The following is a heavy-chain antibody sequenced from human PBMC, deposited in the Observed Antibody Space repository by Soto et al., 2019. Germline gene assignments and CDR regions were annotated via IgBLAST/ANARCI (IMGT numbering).Heavy chain of an antibody. D-gene: IGHD2-21*02. Sequence: XGCLRLTCAASGFTFSSYTMHWVRQAPGKGLEWVAVISYDGSNKYYADSVKGRFTISRDNSKNKLYLQMNSLRAEDTAVYYCARDTAVVVTATDYWGQGTLVTVSS. CDR1: GFTFSSYT. CDR2: ISYDGSNK. J-gene: IGHJ4*02. V-gene: IGHV3-30-3*01. CDR3: ARDTAVVVTATDY.